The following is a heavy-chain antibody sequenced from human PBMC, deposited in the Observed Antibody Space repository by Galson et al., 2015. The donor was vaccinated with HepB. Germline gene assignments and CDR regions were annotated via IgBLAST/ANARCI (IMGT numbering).Heavy chain of an antibody. CDR3: ARATHQYYDFWSGCYSPDAFDI. V-gene: IGHV1-8*01. D-gene: IGHD3-3*01. CDR2: MNPNSGNT. CDR1: GYTFTSYD. J-gene: IGHJ3*02. Sequence: SVKVSCKASGYTFTSYDINWVRQATGQGLEWMGWMNPNSGNTGYAQKFQGRVTMTRNTSISTAYMELSSLRSEDTAVYYCARATHQYYDFWSGCYSPDAFDIWGQGTMVTVSS.